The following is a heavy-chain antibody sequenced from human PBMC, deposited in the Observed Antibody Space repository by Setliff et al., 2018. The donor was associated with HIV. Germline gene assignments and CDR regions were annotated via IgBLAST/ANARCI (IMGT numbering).Heavy chain of an antibody. CDR2: INTYNGNT. J-gene: IGHJ3*01. CDR1: GYTFSTYS. Sequence: ASVKVSCKASGYTFSTYSISWVRQAPGHGLEWMGWINTYNGNTNYAQKVKGRVTMTTDTSTSTAYLELRSLRSDDTAVYFCARNKPSDAFDVWGPGTVVTVSS. CDR3: ARNKPSDAFDV. V-gene: IGHV1-18*01. D-gene: IGHD6-6*01.